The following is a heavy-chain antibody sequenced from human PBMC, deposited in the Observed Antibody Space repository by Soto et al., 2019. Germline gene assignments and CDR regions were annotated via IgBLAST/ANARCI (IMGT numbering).Heavy chain of an antibody. CDR2: INPNSGGT. J-gene: IGHJ6*03. Sequence: ASVKVSCKASGYTFTGYYMHWVRRAPGQGLEWMGWINPNSGGTNYAQKFQGWVTMTRDTSISTAYMELSRLRSDDTAVYYCARDRLRITMVRGVIERPYYMDVWGKGTTVTVSS. CDR3: ARDRLRITMVRGVIERPYYMDV. D-gene: IGHD3-10*01. V-gene: IGHV1-2*04. CDR1: GYTFTGYY.